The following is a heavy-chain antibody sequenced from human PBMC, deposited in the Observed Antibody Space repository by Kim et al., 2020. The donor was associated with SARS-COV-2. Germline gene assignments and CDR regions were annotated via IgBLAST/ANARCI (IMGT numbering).Heavy chain of an antibody. D-gene: IGHD3-10*01. Sequence: GGSLRLSCAASGFTFSSYAMHWVRQAPGKGLEWVAVISYDGSNKYYADSVKGRFTISRDNSKNTLYLQMNSLRAEDTAVYYCATPFYGSGSYYFSMSYYYYGMDVWGQGTTVTVSS. V-gene: IGHV3-30*04. J-gene: IGHJ6*02. CDR2: ISYDGSNK. CDR3: ATPFYGSGSYYFSMSYYYYGMDV. CDR1: GFTFSSYA.